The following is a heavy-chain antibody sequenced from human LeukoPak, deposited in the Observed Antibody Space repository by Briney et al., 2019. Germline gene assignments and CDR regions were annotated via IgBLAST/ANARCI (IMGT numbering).Heavy chain of an antibody. D-gene: IGHD3-22*01. J-gene: IGHJ3*02. Sequence: PSETLSLTCTVSGGSISSYYWSWIRQPAGKGLEWIGRIYTSGSTNYNPSLKSRVTMSVDTSKNQFSLKLSSVTAADTAVYYCARVLRSSYDSSGTFGAFDIWGQGTMVTVSS. V-gene: IGHV4-4*07. CDR3: ARVLRSSYDSSGTFGAFDI. CDR2: IYTSGST. CDR1: GGSISSYY.